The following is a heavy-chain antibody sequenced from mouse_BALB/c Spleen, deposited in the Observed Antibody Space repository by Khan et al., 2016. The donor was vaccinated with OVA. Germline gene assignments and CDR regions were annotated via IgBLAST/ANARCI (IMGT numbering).Heavy chain of an antibody. CDR2: IAPANGNT. Sequence: VQLKQSGAELVKPGASVRLSCTASGFNIKDTYIHWVKQRPEQGLEWIGRIAPANGNTKYDPKFQDKATITSDTSSNTSYLQLSSLTSEDTDVYYCAHPSYDPQYFEVWGAGTTVTVSS. D-gene: IGHD2-3*01. CDR3: AHPSYDPQYFEV. V-gene: IGHV14-3*02. J-gene: IGHJ1*01. CDR1: GFNIKDTY.